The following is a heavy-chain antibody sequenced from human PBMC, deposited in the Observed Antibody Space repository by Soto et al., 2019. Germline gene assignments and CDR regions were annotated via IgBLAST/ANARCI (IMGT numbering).Heavy chain of an antibody. J-gene: IGHJ4*02. Sequence: PSETLSLTCTVSGGSISSHYWGWIRQSPGKGLEWIGYIYNSGSTKYNPSLKSRVTISVDTSKNHFSLKVSPVTAADTAVYYCARGQSNYYGYYFDYWGQGTLVTVSS. CDR1: GGSISSHY. CDR3: ARGQSNYYGYYFDY. V-gene: IGHV4-59*11. CDR2: IYNSGST. D-gene: IGHD3-10*01.